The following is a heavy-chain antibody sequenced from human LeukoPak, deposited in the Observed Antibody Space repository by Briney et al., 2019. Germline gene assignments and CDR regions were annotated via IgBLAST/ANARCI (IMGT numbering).Heavy chain of an antibody. CDR2: INPNSGGT. D-gene: IGHD2-2*01. CDR1: GYTFTGYY. Sequence: GASVKVSCKASGYTFTGYYMHWVRRAPEQGLEWMGWINPNSGGTNYAQKFQGRVTMTRDTSISTAYMELSRLRSDDTAVYYCARGVPAATDYFDYWGQGTLVTVSS. V-gene: IGHV1-2*02. CDR3: ARGVPAATDYFDY. J-gene: IGHJ4*02.